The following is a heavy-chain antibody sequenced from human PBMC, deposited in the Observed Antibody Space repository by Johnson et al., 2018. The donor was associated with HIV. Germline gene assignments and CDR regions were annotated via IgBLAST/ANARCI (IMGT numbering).Heavy chain of an antibody. V-gene: IGHV3-30-3*01. CDR2: ISYDGSNK. J-gene: IGHJ3*02. CDR3: AKAESDLNWGYAFDI. CDR1: GFTFSSYA. D-gene: IGHD7-27*01. Sequence: QLVESGGGLVQPGRSLRLSCAASGFTFSSYAMHWVRQAPGKGLEWVAVISYDGSNKYYADSVKGRFTISRDNSKNTLYLQMNSLRAEDTAVYYCAKAESDLNWGYAFDIWGQGTMVTVSS.